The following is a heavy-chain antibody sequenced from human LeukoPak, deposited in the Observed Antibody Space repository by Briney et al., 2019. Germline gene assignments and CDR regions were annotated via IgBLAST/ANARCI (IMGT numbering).Heavy chain of an antibody. V-gene: IGHV3-23*01. Sequence: GGSLRLSCAASGFTFSSYVMSWVRQAPGKGLEWVSAISGSGGSTYYADSVKGRFTISRDNSKNTLYLQMNSLRAEDTAVYYCASGYHDYSNPRAYYSYYMDVWGKGTTVTVSS. CDR2: ISGSGGST. CDR1: GFTFSSYV. D-gene: IGHD4-11*01. CDR3: ASGYHDYSNPRAYYSYYMDV. J-gene: IGHJ6*03.